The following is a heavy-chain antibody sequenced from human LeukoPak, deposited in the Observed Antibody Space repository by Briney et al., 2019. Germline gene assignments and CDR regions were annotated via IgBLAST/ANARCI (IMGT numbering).Heavy chain of an antibody. CDR1: GFTFSSYG. D-gene: IGHD3-22*01. Sequence: GGSLRLSCAASGFTFSSYGMHWVRQAPGKGLEWVAFIRYDGSNKYYADSVKGRFTISRDNSKNTPYLQMNSLRAEDTAVYYCAKDSHYYDSSGYPAGFDYWGQGTLVTVSS. J-gene: IGHJ4*02. CDR3: AKDSHYYDSSGYPAGFDY. V-gene: IGHV3-30*02. CDR2: IRYDGSNK.